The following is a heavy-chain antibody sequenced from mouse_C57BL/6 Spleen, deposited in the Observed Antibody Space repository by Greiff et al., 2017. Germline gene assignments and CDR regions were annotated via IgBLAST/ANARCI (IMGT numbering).Heavy chain of an antibody. CDR3: TRTPPGGNYDDYYAMDY. J-gene: IGHJ4*01. CDR1: GYTFTDYE. D-gene: IGHD2-1*01. Sequence: VQLQQSGAELVRPGASVTLSCKASGYTFTDYEMHWVKQTPVHGLEWIGAIDPETGGTAYNQKFKGKAILTADKSSSTAYMELRSLTSEDSAVYYCTRTPPGGNYDDYYAMDYWGQGTSVTVSS. V-gene: IGHV1-15*01. CDR2: IDPETGGT.